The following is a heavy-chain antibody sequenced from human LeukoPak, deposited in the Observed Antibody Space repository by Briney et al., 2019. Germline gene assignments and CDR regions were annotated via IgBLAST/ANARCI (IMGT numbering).Heavy chain of an antibody. J-gene: IGHJ4*02. D-gene: IGHD2-8*02. Sequence: GGSLRLSCAASGFTFSTYWMHWVRQAPGKGLVWVSRIKSDGSSTKYADSVKGRFTISRDNAKNTLYLQMDSLRVEDTAVYYCAGNPTGDYDYWGQGALVTVSS. CDR2: IKSDGSST. CDR3: AGNPTGDYDY. CDR1: GFTFSTYW. V-gene: IGHV3-74*03.